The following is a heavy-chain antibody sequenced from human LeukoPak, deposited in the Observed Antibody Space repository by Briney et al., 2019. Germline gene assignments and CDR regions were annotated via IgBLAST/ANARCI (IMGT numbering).Heavy chain of an antibody. CDR3: ARSSQNFYWGDSSGYYFDY. V-gene: IGHV4-59*01. CDR1: GGSISSYY. CDR2: IDYSGST. J-gene: IGHJ4*02. D-gene: IGHD3-22*01. Sequence: SETLSLTCTASGGSISSYYWSWIRQPPGKGLEWIGYIDYSGSTNYNPSLKSRVTISVDTSKNQFSLKLSSVTAADTAVYYCARSSQNFYWGDSSGYYFDYWGQGTLVTVSS.